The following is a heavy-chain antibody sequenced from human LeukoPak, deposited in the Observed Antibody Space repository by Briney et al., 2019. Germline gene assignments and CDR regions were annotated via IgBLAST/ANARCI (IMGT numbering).Heavy chain of an antibody. J-gene: IGHJ4*02. Sequence: GGSLRLSCAASGFALSIYWMSWVRQAPGKGLEWVANIKEDGSEKYYVDSVKGRFTIARDNAKNSLYLQMNNLRAEDTAVYYCARDDPYFFDTWGQGTLVTVSS. V-gene: IGHV3-7*01. CDR3: ARDDPYFFDT. CDR2: IKEDGSEK. CDR1: GFALSIYW. D-gene: IGHD3-10*01.